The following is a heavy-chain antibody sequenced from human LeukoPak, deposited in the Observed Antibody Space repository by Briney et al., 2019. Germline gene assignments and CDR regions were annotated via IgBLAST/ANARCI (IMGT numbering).Heavy chain of an antibody. CDR2: ISYDGSNK. CDR3: AKDWSRITKIDPPVN. V-gene: IGHV3-30*18. J-gene: IGHJ4*02. CDR1: GFTFSSYG. D-gene: IGHD3-22*01. Sequence: GGSLRLSCAASGFTFSSYGMHWVRQAPGKGLEWVAVISYDGSNKYYADSVKGRFTISRDNSKNTLYLQMNSLRAEDTAVYYCAKDWSRITKIDPPVNWGQGTLVTVSS.